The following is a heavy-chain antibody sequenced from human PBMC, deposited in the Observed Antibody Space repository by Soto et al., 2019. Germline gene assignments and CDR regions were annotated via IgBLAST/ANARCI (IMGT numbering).Heavy chain of an antibody. V-gene: IGHV3-33*01. J-gene: IGHJ6*02. CDR1: GFTFSSYG. CDR2: IWYDGSNK. Sequence: PGGSLRLSCAASGFTFSSYGMHWVRQAPGKGLEWVAVIWYDGSNKYYADSVKGRFTISRDNSKNTLYLQMNSLRAEDTAVYYCARGSPPYYYYYGMDVWGQGTTVTVSS. CDR3: ARGSPPYYYYYGMDV.